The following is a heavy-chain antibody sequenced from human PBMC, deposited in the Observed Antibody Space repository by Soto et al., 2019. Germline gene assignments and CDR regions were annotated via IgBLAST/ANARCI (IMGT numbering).Heavy chain of an antibody. CDR3: ARGGGLWLPAPYYFDF. Sequence: VASVKVSCKASGYTFTSYYMHWVRQAPGQGLEWMGIINPSGGSTSYAQKFQGRVTMTRDTSTSTVYMELSSLRSEDTAVYCCARGGGLWLPAPYYFDFWGQGTRVTVAS. J-gene: IGHJ4*02. CDR2: INPSGGST. V-gene: IGHV1-46*01. D-gene: IGHD5-18*01. CDR1: GYTFTSYY.